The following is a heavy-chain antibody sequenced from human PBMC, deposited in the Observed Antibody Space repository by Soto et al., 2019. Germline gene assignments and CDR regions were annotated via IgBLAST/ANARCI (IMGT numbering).Heavy chain of an antibody. D-gene: IGHD3-16*01. V-gene: IGHV1-69*01. CDR2: VIPVRGTS. Sequence: QVQLVQSGAEVKNPGSSVKVSCKTSGGGFSNYAFSWVRQAPGQGLEWVGGVIPVRGTSNYAQKFQGTVTVTADEATRTVYMEVSRLRFEDTAVYYWARHSEGETTYYHPLDVWGQGTTVIVSS. J-gene: IGHJ6*02. CDR1: GGGFSNYA. CDR3: ARHSEGETTYYHPLDV.